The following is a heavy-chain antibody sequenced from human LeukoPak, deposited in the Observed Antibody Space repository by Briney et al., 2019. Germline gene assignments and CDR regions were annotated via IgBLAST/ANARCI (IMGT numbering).Heavy chain of an antibody. CDR1: GYTFTGCY. CDR3: ARAPRAYDSSLFVTSLRYWFDP. V-gene: IGHV1-2*02. CDR2: INPNSGGT. J-gene: IGHJ5*02. Sequence: ASVKVSCKASGYTFTGCYMHWVRQAPGQGFEWMGWINPNSGGTNYAQKFQGRVTMTRDTSISTAYMELSRLRSDDTAVYYCARAPRAYDSSLFVTSLRYWFDPWGQGTLVTVSS. D-gene: IGHD3-22*01.